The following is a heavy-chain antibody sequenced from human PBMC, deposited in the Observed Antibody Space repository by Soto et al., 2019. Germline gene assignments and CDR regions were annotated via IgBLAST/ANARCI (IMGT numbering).Heavy chain of an antibody. Sequence: QVQLVESGGGVVQPGRSLRLSCAASGFTFSSYGMHWVRQAPGKGLEWVAVIWYDGSNKYYADSVKGRFTISRDNSKNTLYLQMNSLRAEDTAVYYCARDDGSYGSWSYIDYWGQGTLVTVSS. CDR3: ARDDGSYGSWSYIDY. V-gene: IGHV3-33*01. J-gene: IGHJ4*02. CDR2: IWYDGSNK. CDR1: GFTFSSYG. D-gene: IGHD3-10*01.